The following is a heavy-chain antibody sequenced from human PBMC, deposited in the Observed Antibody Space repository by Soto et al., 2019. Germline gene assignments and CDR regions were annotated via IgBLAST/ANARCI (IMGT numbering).Heavy chain of an antibody. V-gene: IGHV4-34*01. D-gene: IGHD6-19*01. CDR1: GGSFSPYF. Sequence: QVQLQQWGAGLLKPSETLSLTCAVYGGSFSPYFWGWIRQPPGKGLEWIGEINHSGSTNYNPSLTRRTTLSVDTSKNQVSLKLTSVTAADTAVYYCARLASGWQYYYFDFWGRGTPVTVSS. J-gene: IGHJ2*01. CDR2: INHSGST. CDR3: ARLASGWQYYYFDF.